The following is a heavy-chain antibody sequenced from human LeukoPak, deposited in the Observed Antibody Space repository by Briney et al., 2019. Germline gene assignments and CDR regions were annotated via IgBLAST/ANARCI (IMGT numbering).Heavy chain of an antibody. J-gene: IGHJ6*03. CDR1: GFTFSNYA. Sequence: GGSLRLSCAASGFTFSNYAMHWVRQAPGKGLEWVAFIRYDGIDKYYTDSVKGRFTISRDNSKNTLYLQMNSLRAEDTAVYYCAKDGDCSGGGCYCYYMDVWGKGTTVTVSS. CDR3: AKDGDCSGGGCYCYYMDV. CDR2: IRYDGIDK. D-gene: IGHD2-15*01. V-gene: IGHV3-30*02.